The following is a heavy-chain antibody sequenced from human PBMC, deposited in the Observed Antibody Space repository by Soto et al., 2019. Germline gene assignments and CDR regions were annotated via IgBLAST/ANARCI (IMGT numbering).Heavy chain of an antibody. D-gene: IGHD4-17*01. J-gene: IGHJ2*01. V-gene: IGHV1-58*01. Sequence: SVKVSCKASGFTFSSSIVQWVRQARGQRLEWIGWIVVGSGHTNYEQKFQERVTITRDMSTSTAYMELSSLRSEDTAVYYCAAPDFGDYWYFDLWGRGSLVTGSS. CDR3: AAPDFGDYWYFDL. CDR2: IVVGSGHT. CDR1: GFTFSSSI.